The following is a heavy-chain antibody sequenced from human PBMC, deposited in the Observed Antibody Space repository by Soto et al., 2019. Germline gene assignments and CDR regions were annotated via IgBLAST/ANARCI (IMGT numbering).Heavy chain of an antibody. D-gene: IGHD3-3*01. V-gene: IGHV3-7*01. CDR1: GFTFGTYW. CDR2: IVPDGSEK. CDR3: ARDGYYDFWSGYPRGMDV. Sequence: GGSLRLSCAASGFTFGTYWMSWVRRAPGKGLEWVATIVPDGSEKYHVDSVKGRFTISRDNAKNSLYLQMNSLRAEDTAVYYCARDGYYDFWSGYPRGMDVWGQGTTVTVSS. J-gene: IGHJ6*02.